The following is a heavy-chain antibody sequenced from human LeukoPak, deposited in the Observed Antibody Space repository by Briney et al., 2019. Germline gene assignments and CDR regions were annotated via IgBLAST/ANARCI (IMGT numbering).Heavy chain of an antibody. CDR1: GGTFSSYA. J-gene: IGHJ6*03. V-gene: IGHV1-69*13. CDR3: ARCVAVAGTGSTYYYYYMDV. CDR2: IIPIFGTA. D-gene: IGHD6-19*01. Sequence: SVKVSCKASGGTFSSYAISWVRQAPGQGLEWMGGIIPIFGTANYAQKFQGRVTITADESTSTAYMELSSLRSEDTAVYYCARCVAVAGTGSTYYYYYMDVWGKGTTVTVSS.